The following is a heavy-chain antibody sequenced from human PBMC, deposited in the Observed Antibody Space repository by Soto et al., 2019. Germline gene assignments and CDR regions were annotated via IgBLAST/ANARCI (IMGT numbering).Heavy chain of an antibody. Sequence: SETLSLTCAVYGGSFSGYYWSWIRQPPGKGLEWIGEINHSGSTNYNPALKSRVTKSVDTSTNQFSLKLSSVTAADTAVYYCARRTRAQMGRYFDYWGQGTLVTVSS. V-gene: IGHV4-34*01. CDR2: INHSGST. CDR3: ARRTRAQMGRYFDY. D-gene: IGHD4-17*01. J-gene: IGHJ4*02. CDR1: GGSFSGYY.